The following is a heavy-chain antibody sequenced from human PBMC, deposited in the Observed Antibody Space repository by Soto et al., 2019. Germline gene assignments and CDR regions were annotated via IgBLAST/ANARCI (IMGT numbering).Heavy chain of an antibody. CDR3: AHFSDLEWFDP. D-gene: IGHD2-21*01. Sequence: SETLSLTCTVSGGSISRYGWSWIRQSPGKGLEWIGYIFYTGSTTYNPSLKSRVTISIDTSKNQFSLKLSSLTAADTAVYYCAHFSDLEWFDPWGQGTLVTVSS. V-gene: IGHV4-59*01. J-gene: IGHJ5*02. CDR1: GGSISRYG. CDR2: IFYTGST.